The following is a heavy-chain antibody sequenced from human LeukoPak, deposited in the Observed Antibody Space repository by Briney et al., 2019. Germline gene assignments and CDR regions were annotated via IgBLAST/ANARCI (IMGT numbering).Heavy chain of an antibody. J-gene: IGHJ4*02. CDR1: GFTFSGYS. Sequence: GGSLRLSCTASGFTFSGYSMNWIRQAPGKGLEWVSSFGTRSTSIYHAGSVKGRFSISRDNAKNTLYLQMNSLRAEDTAVYYCGRDLGGRSGYWGQGTLVTVSS. V-gene: IGHV3-21*04. CDR2: FGTRSTSI. D-gene: IGHD1-26*01. CDR3: GRDLGGRSGY.